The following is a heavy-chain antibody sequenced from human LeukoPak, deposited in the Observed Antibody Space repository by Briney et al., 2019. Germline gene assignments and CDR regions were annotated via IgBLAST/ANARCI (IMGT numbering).Heavy chain of an antibody. J-gene: IGHJ4*02. CDR3: ARDGVLWSPGYFDY. V-gene: IGHV3-30*03. D-gene: IGHD3-10*01. Sequence: SLRLSCAASVFTFRRFDMHWVRQAPGKGLEWVAVISDDGNEKHYVDSVRGRFTISRHNSKNTVDLQMDSLRIDDTAVYYCARDGVLWSPGYFDYWGQGTLVTVSS. CDR2: ISDDGNEK. CDR1: VFTFRRFD.